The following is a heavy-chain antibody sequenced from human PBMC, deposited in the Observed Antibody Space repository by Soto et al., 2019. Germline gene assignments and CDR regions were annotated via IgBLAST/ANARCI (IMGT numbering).Heavy chain of an antibody. CDR2: ISYDGSNK. CDR1: GFTFSSYA. Sequence: QVQLVESGGGVVQPGRSLRLSCAASGFTFSSYAMHWVRQAPGKGLEWVAVISYDGSNKYYADSVKGRFTISRDNSKNTLYLQMNSLRAEDTAVYYCAREYSSSVVDYWGQGTLVTVSS. J-gene: IGHJ4*02. V-gene: IGHV3-30-3*01. D-gene: IGHD6-6*01. CDR3: AREYSSSVVDY.